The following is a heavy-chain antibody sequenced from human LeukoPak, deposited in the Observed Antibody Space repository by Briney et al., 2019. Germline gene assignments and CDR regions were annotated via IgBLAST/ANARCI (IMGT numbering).Heavy chain of an antibody. J-gene: IGHJ4*02. CDR1: GFTFSSYG. CDR3: AKDRWNPDY. CDR2: VWDDGSSQ. V-gene: IGHV3-33*06. Sequence: PGRSLRLSCAASGFTFSSYGMHWVRQAPGQGLEWVAVVWDDGSSQNYADSVKGRFTISRDNSKNMLYLQMNSLRAEDTAVYYCAKDRWNPDYWGQGTLVSVSS. D-gene: IGHD4-23*01.